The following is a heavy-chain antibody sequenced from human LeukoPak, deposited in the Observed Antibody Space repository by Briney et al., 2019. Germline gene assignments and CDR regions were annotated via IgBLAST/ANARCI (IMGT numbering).Heavy chain of an antibody. J-gene: IGHJ4*02. V-gene: IGHV6-1*01. D-gene: IGHD6-13*01. CDR1: GDSVSRDTAA. CDR2: TYYRSKWYN. Sequence: SRTLSLTCAISGDSVSRDTAAWNWVRQSPSRGLEWLGRTYYRSKWYNDYAVSVKSRITINPDTSKNQFSLQLNSVTPEDTAVYYCARDRGGSSWYYFDNWGQGSLVTVTS. CDR3: ARDRGGSSWYYFDN.